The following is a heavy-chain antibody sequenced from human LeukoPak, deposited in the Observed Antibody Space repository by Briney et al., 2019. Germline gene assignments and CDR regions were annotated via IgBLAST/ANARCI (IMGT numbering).Heavy chain of an antibody. CDR3: ARGIAAAGTNWFDP. CDR1: GFTFSSYS. V-gene: IGHV3-21*01. D-gene: IGHD6-13*01. CDR2: ISSSSSYI. J-gene: IGHJ5*02. Sequence: GGSLRLSCAASGFTFSSYSMNWVRQAPGKGLEWVSSISSSSSYIYYADSVKGRFTISRDNAKNSLYLQMNSLRAEYTAVNYCARGIAAAGTNWFDPWGQGTLVTVSS.